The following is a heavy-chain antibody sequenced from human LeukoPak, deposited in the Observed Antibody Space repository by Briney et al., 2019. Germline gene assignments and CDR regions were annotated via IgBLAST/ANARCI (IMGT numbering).Heavy chain of an antibody. D-gene: IGHD2-21*02. J-gene: IGHJ4*02. CDR1: GFTFSSYS. V-gene: IGHV3-48*01. Sequence: GGSLRLSCAASGFTFSSYSMNWVRQAPGKGLEWVSYISSSSSTIYYADSVKGRFTISRDNAKNSLYLQMNSLRAEDTAVYYCARVATETDYWGQGTLVTVSS. CDR2: ISSSSSTI. CDR3: ARVATETDY.